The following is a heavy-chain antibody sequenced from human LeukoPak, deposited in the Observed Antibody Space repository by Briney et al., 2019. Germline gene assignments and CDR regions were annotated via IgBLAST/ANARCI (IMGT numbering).Heavy chain of an antibody. CDR1: GFTFDDYA. D-gene: IGHD6-19*01. CDR2: ISWDGGST. V-gene: IGHV3-43D*03. Sequence: PGGSLRLSCAASGFTFDDYALHWVRQTPGKGLEWVSLISWDGGSTYYVDSVKGRFIISRDNTKNSLYLQMNSLRVEDTALYYCAKGGVVSGWDYYFDYWGQGTLVTVSS. CDR3: AKGGVVSGWDYYFDY. J-gene: IGHJ4*02.